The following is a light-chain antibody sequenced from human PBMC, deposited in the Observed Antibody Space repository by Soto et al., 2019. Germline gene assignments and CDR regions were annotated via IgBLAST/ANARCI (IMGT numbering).Light chain of an antibody. Sequence: PDTRSASPQKRSTFPLRASRSIGSSLAWYQQNPGQAPRLLIYGASNRATGIPDRFSGSESGTDFTLTISSLEPEDFALFYCQQRSNLPWTFGHGSKV. CDR2: GAS. CDR3: QQRSNLPWT. V-gene: IGKV3-11*01. CDR1: RSIGSS. J-gene: IGKJ1*01.